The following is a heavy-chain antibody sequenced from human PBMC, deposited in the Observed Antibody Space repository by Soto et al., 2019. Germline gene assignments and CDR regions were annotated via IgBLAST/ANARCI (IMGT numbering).Heavy chain of an antibody. CDR1: GYSFTSYW. CDR3: ASPRYSSSSTNAFDI. Sequence: GESLKISCKVSGYSFTSYWISWVRQMPGKGLEWMGRIDPSDSYTNYSPSFQGHVTISADKSISTAYLQWSSLKASDTAMYYCASPRYSSSSTNAFDIWGQGTMVTVSS. D-gene: IGHD6-13*01. V-gene: IGHV5-10-1*01. CDR2: IDPSDSYT. J-gene: IGHJ3*02.